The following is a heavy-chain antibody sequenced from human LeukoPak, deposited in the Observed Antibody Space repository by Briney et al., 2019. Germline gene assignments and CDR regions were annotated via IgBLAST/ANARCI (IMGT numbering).Heavy chain of an antibody. V-gene: IGHV4-39*07. CDR3: ARGLSWYSSSWYGGHDAFDI. CDR1: GGSISSSSYY. J-gene: IGHJ3*02. D-gene: IGHD6-13*01. Sequence: PSETLSLTCTVSGGSISSSSYYWGWIRQPPGKGLEGIGSIYYSGSTNYNPSLKSRVTISVDTSKNQFSLKLSSVTAADTAVYYCARGLSWYSSSWYGGHDAFDIWGQGTMVTVSS. CDR2: IYYSGST.